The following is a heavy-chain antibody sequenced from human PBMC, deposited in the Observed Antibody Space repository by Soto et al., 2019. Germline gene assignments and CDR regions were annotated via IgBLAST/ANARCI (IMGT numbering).Heavy chain of an antibody. CDR3: ASESRYCSGGSCYFLPGIDY. V-gene: IGHV1-69*12. CDR2: IIPIFGTA. J-gene: IGHJ4*02. D-gene: IGHD2-15*01. CDR1: GGTFSSYA. Sequence: QVQLVQSGAAVKKPGSSVKVSCKASGGTFSSYAISWVRQAPGQGLEWMGGIIPIFGTANYAQKFQGRVTITADESTSTAYMELRSLRSEDSAVYYCASESRYCSGGSCYFLPGIDYWGQGTLVTVSS.